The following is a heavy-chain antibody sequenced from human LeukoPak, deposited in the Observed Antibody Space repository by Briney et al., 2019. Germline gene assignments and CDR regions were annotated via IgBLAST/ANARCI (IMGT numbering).Heavy chain of an antibody. CDR3: ARGSWGTVTTFYFDY. J-gene: IGHJ4*02. CDR1: GYSISSGSY. CDR2: IYHSGST. V-gene: IGHV4-38-2*02. D-gene: IGHD4-17*01. Sequence: PSETLSLTCTVSGYSISSGSYWGWIRQPPGKGLEWIGSIYHSGSTYYNPSLKSRVTISVDTSKNQFSLKLSSVTAADTAVYYCARGSWGTVTTFYFDYWGQGTLVTVSS.